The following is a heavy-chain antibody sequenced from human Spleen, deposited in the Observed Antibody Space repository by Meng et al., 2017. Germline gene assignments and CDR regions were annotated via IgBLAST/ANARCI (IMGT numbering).Heavy chain of an antibody. D-gene: IGHD3-16*01. CDR2: LYYSGST. Sequence: QLHLLQSGPGLVMPSETLYHTCTVSGDSIGSSTFYWGWIRQAPGKGLEWIGSLYYSGSTYYNPALESRVTIFLVSSKKQFSLRLSSVTAADTAVYYCARPSTSGPGGSIAEYFHHWGQGTLVTVSS. CDR3: ARPSTSGPGGSIAEYFHH. J-gene: IGHJ1*01. V-gene: IGHV4-39*01. CDR1: GDSIGSSTFY.